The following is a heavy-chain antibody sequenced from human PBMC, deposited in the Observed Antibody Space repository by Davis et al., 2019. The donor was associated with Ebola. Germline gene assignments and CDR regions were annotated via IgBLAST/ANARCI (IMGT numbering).Heavy chain of an antibody. D-gene: IGHD3-3*01. J-gene: IGHJ5*02. CDR2: IYYSRST. CDR1: GGSISSSSYY. V-gene: IGHV4-39*01. Sequence: SETLSLTCPVSGGSISSSSYYWGWIRQPPGPGLEWIGSIYYSRSTYYNPSLKSPLTISVATSKIQFSLKLSSVTAADTAVYYCARTITIVDPWGQGTLVTVSS. CDR3: ARTITIVDP.